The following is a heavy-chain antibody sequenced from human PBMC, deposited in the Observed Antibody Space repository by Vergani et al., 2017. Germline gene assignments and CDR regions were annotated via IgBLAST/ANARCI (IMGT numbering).Heavy chain of an antibody. CDR1: GGSFSGYY. Sequence: QVQLQQWGAGLLKPSETLSLTCAVYGGSFSGYYWSWIRQPPGKGLEWIGEINHSGSTNYNPSLKSRVTISVDTSKNQFSLKLSSVTAADTAVYYCARQGWELLRTFFDYWGQGTLVTVSS. CDR3: ARQGWELLRTFFDY. CDR2: INHSGST. D-gene: IGHD1-26*01. V-gene: IGHV4-34*01. J-gene: IGHJ4*02.